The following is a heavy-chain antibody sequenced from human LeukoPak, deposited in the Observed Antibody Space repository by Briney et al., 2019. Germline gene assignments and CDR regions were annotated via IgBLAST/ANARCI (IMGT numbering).Heavy chain of an antibody. Sequence: SETLSLTCSVSGDSVTSSYWNWIRQPPGKGLEWIGYVSSDGTTSYTPSLRSRLIMSVDTAKNDISLILTSVTAADTAIYYCARLDCIVECYYNHWGRGTLVTVSS. J-gene: IGHJ4*02. CDR3: ARLDCIVECYYNH. D-gene: IGHD1-26*01. CDR1: GDSVTSSY. V-gene: IGHV4-59*08. CDR2: VSSDGTT.